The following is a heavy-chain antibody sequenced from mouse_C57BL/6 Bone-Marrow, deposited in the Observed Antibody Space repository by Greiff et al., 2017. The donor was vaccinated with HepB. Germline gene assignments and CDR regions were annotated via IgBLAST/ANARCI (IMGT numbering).Heavy chain of an antibody. CDR1: GYSITSGYY. V-gene: IGHV3-6*01. Sequence: EVQLQESGPGLVKPSQSLSLTCSVTGYSITSGYYWNWIRQFPGNKLEWMGYISYDGSNNYHPSLKNRITITRDTSKNQFFLKLNSVTTEDTATYYCARGDYGNDFDYGGQGTTLTVSS. J-gene: IGHJ2*01. D-gene: IGHD2-1*01. CDR2: ISYDGSN. CDR3: ARGDYGNDFDY.